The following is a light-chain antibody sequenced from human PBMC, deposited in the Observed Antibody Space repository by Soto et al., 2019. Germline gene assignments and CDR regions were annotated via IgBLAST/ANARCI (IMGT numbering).Light chain of an antibody. V-gene: IGLV2-14*01. CDR2: EGS. CDR1: SSDVGGYNY. CDR3: RSYTSSSTWV. Sequence: QSVLTQPDSVSGSPGQSSPISCTGTSSDVGGYNYVSWYQQHPGNAPQLKIYEGSNRPSGVSNRFSGSKSGNTASLTISGLQSEYEADYYCRSYTSSSTWVFVGGTKLTVL. J-gene: IGLJ3*02.